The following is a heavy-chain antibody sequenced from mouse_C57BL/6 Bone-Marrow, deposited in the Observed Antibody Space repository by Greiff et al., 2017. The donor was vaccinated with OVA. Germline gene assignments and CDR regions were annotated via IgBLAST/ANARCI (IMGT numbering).Heavy chain of an antibody. CDR2: FHPYNDDT. Sequence: QVQPQQSGAELVKPGASVKMSCKASGYTFTTYPIEWVKQNHGKSLEWIGNFHPYNDDTEYNEKFKNKATLTVEKSSSTVYLELSRLTSDDSSVYYCARGGNYWYYFDYWGQGTTLTVSS. CDR1: GYTFTTYP. V-gene: IGHV1-47*01. CDR3: ARGGNYWYYFDY. D-gene: IGHD2-1*01. J-gene: IGHJ2*01.